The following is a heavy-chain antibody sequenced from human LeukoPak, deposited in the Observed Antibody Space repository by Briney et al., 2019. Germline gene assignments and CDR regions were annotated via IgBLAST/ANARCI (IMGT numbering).Heavy chain of an antibody. Sequence: SETLSLTCTVSGDSISSDYWNWIRQPPGKGLEWIGYMFYSGSTNYNPSLKSRVTISVDTSKNQFSLKLSSVTAADTAVYYCARRGVSTISWYFDLWGRGTLVTVPS. V-gene: IGHV4-59*08. CDR1: GDSISSDY. CDR3: ARRGVSTISWYFDL. J-gene: IGHJ2*01. D-gene: IGHD5/OR15-5a*01. CDR2: MFYSGST.